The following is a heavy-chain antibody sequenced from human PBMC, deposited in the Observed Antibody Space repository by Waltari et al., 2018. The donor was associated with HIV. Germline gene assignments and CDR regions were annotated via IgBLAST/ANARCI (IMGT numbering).Heavy chain of an antibody. Sequence: EVQLVQSGAEVKKPGESLKISCKGSGYSFTSYWIGWVRQMPGKGLEWMGIIYPGDSETGYNPSFQGHVTISADKSISTAYLQWSSLKASDTAMYYCARHYPYGSGSYYLSTADYWGQGTLVTVSS. CDR2: IYPGDSET. V-gene: IGHV5-51*01. D-gene: IGHD3-10*01. CDR1: GYSFTSYW. CDR3: ARHYPYGSGSYYLSTADY. J-gene: IGHJ4*02.